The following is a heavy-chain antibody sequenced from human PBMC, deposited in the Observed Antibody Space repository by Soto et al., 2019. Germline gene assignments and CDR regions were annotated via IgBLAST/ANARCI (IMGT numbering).Heavy chain of an antibody. CDR1: GFTFSSYS. V-gene: IGHV3-23*01. D-gene: IGHD3-10*01. CDR3: AKKVNSGPGSQYFDY. Sequence: GSALRLSCAASGFTFSSYSMSWVRQAPGKGLEWVSGFRSGGDDGTTHYADSVKGRFTISRDNSKNTLFLQMDSLRAEETAIYYCAKKVNSGPGSQYFDYWGQGTLVTASS. J-gene: IGHJ4*02. CDR2: FRSGGDDGTT.